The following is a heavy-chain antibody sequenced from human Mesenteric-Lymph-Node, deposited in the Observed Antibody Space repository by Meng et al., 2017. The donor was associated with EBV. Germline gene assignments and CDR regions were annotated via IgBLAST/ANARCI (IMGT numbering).Heavy chain of an antibody. Sequence: QGQLQESGPGRGKPSGTLPRTCSVSGESVSMGSYYWSWIRQPPGKGLECIGYIYYSGSTYYNPSLRSRVAISIDTSKNQFSLKLTSVTAADTAVYFCARTNYGDYNWFDPWGQGTLVTVSS. D-gene: IGHD4-17*01. J-gene: IGHJ5*02. CDR2: IYYSGST. V-gene: IGHV4-61*01. CDR1: GESVSMGSYY. CDR3: ARTNYGDYNWFDP.